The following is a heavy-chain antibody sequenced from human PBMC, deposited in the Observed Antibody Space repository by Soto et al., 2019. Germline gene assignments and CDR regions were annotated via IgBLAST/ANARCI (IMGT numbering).Heavy chain of an antibody. J-gene: IGHJ6*02. V-gene: IGHV5-10-1*01. CDR1: GYNFDSFW. D-gene: IGHD2-21*01. CDR2: IDPSDSYT. CDR3: ARHMRNGMDV. Sequence: PGEPLKISCKGSGYNFDSFWISWVRQMPGKGLEWMGRIDPSDSYTNYSPSFQQGHVTISADNSISTAYLQWSSLRASDTAIYYCARHMRNGMDVWGQGTTVTVSS.